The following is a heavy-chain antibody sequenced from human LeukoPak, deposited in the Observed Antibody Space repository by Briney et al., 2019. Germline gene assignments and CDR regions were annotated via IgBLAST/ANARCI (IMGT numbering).Heavy chain of an antibody. Sequence: GGSLRLSCAASGFTFSSYNMNWVRQAPGKGLEWVSYISSSSSTIYYADSVKGRFTISRDNAKNSLYLQMNSLRAEDTAVYYCATDRPGYSYGPDCWGQGTLVTVSS. CDR3: ATDRPGYSYGPDC. V-gene: IGHV3-48*01. CDR1: GFTFSSYN. CDR2: ISSSSSTI. J-gene: IGHJ4*02. D-gene: IGHD5-18*01.